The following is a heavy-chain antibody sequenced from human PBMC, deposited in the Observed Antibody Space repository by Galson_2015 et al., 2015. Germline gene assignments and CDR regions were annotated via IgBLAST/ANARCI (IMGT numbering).Heavy chain of an antibody. CDR1: GGSVSSGSYY. V-gene: IGHV4-61*01. J-gene: IGHJ4*02. Sequence: TLSLTCTVSGGSVSSGSYYWSWIRQPPGKGLEWIGYIYYSGSTNYNPSLKSRVTISVDASKNQFSLKLSSVTAADTAVYYCARGGRVDTAMDLYYFDYWGQGTLVTVSS. CDR2: IYYSGST. D-gene: IGHD5-18*01. CDR3: ARGGRVDTAMDLYYFDY.